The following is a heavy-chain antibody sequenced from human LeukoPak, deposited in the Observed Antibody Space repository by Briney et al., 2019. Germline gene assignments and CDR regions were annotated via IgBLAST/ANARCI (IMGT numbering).Heavy chain of an antibody. Sequence: PSETLSLTCTVSGGSISSGGYYWSWIRQHPGKGLEWIGYIYYSGSTYYNPPLKSRVTISVDTSKNQFSLKLSSVTAADTAVYYCARDRGPYSGYDSYYFDYWGQGTLVTVSS. J-gene: IGHJ4*02. CDR2: IYYSGST. D-gene: IGHD5-12*01. CDR3: ARDRGPYSGYDSYYFDY. CDR1: GGSISSGGYY. V-gene: IGHV4-31*03.